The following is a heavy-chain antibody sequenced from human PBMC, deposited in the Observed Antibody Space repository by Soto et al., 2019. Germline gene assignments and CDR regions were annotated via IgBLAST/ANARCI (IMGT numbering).Heavy chain of an antibody. CDR1: GFIFTNYC. V-gene: IGHV3-7*03. J-gene: IGHJ3*02. CDR2: INHDGSET. CDR3: ARSLLGPMAFDM. Sequence: SLRLSCAASGFIFTNYCMTWVRQAPGKGLEWVANINHDGSETYYLDSVKGRFAISRDNAKNSLFLQMNSLRDEDTAIYYCARSLLGPMAFDMWGHGTLVTVSS. D-gene: IGHD7-27*01.